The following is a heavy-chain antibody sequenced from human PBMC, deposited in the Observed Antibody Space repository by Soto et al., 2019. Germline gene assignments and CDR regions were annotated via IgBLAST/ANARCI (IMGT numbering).Heavy chain of an antibody. V-gene: IGHV3-30-3*01. Sequence: QVQLVESGGGVVQPGGSLRLSCAASGFAFSSYAMHWVRQSPGKGLEWVAVISYDGSKRHYADSVKGRFTISRDSAENTLYLQMNSLRAEDTAVYYCARDADMVVVIPATGRGALDIWGQGTMVNVSA. D-gene: IGHD2-15*01. CDR2: ISYDGSKR. CDR3: ARDADMVVVIPATGRGALDI. J-gene: IGHJ3*02. CDR1: GFAFSSYA.